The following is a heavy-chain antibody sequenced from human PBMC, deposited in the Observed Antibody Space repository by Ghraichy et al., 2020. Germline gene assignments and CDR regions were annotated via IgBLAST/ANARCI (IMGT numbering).Heavy chain of an antibody. V-gene: IGHV3-49*03. D-gene: IGHD3-3*01. CDR2: IRSKAYGGTT. Sequence: GGSLRLSCTASGFTFGDYAMSWFRQAPGKGLEWVGFIRSKAYGGTTEYAASVKGRFTISRDDSKSIAYLQMNSLKTEDTAVYYCTRDPTIFGVVIRAFDYWGQGTLVTVSS. J-gene: IGHJ4*02. CDR3: TRDPTIFGVVIRAFDY. CDR1: GFTFGDYA.